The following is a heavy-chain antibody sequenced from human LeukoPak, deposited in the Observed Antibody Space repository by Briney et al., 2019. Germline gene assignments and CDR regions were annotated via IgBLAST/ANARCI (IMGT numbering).Heavy chain of an antibody. V-gene: IGHV3-7*01. J-gene: IGHJ4*02. CDR1: GFTFSSYW. CDR2: IKQGGSEK. CDR3: ARTYGAGSYYNL. D-gene: IGHD3-10*01. Sequence: PGGSLRLSCAASGFTFSSYWMSWVRQAPGKGLEWVANIKQGGSEKYYVDSVKGRFTISRDNAKNSLYLQMNSLRGEDTAVYYCARTYGAGSYYNLWGQGTLVTVSS.